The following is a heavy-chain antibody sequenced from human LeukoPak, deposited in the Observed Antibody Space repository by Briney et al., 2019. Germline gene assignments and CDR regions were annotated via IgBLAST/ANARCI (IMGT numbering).Heavy chain of an antibody. V-gene: IGHV1-46*01. CDR2: INPSGGST. D-gene: IGHD3-9*01. Sequence: GASEKVSCKASGYTFTSYYMHWVRQAPGQGLEWMGIINPSGGSTSYAQKFQGRVTMTRDTSTSTVYMELSSLRSEDTAVYYCARVLTYYDILTGYSTYYFDYWGQGTLVTVSS. J-gene: IGHJ4*02. CDR1: GYTFTSYY. CDR3: ARVLTYYDILTGYSTYYFDY.